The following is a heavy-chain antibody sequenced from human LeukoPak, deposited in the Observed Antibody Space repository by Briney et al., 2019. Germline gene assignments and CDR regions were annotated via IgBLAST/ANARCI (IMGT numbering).Heavy chain of an antibody. CDR2: IYYSGST. CDR1: GGSISSSSYY. J-gene: IGHJ4*02. CDR3: ARHASYDYGDYVGGPAYFDY. Sequence: SETLSLTCTVSGGSISSSSYYWGWIRQTPGTGLEWIGSIYYSGSTYYNPSLKSRVTISVDTSKNQFSLKLSSVTAADTAVYYCARHASYDYGDYVGGPAYFDYWGQGTLVTVSS. V-gene: IGHV4-39*01. D-gene: IGHD4-17*01.